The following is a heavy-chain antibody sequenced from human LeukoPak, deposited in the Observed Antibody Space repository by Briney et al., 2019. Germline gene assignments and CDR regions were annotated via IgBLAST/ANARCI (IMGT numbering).Heavy chain of an antibody. CDR3: VSQGPDRSCGHDCYRASS. V-gene: IGHV3-9*01. D-gene: IGHD2-21*02. J-gene: IGHJ5*02. CDR2: IPYNRGNI. Sequence: PGGSLILSCAASGFTFDDYNMHLVRQAPGKGLDLVSVIPYNRGNIGYADSVKGQLTASRDNAKNFLYLQMNRLEPQDTALYYYVSQGPDRSCGHDCYRASSWGQGALVPVAS. CDR1: GFTFDDYN.